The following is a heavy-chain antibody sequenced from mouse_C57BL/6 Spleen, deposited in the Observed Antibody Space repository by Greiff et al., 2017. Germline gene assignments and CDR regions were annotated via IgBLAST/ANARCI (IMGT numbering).Heavy chain of an antibody. CDR3: ARGVLRSYFDY. CDR1: GYTFTSYW. V-gene: IGHV1-50*01. D-gene: IGHD1-1*01. CDR2: IDPSDSYT. J-gene: IGHJ2*01. Sequence: QVQLQQPGAELVKPGASVKLSCKASGYTFTSYWMPWVKQRPGPGLEWIGEIDPSDSYTNYNQKFKGKATLTVDTSSSTAYMQLSSLTSEDSAVYYCARGVLRSYFDYGGQGTTLTVSS.